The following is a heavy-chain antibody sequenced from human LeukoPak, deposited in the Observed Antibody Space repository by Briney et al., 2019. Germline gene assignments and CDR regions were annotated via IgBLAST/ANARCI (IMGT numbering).Heavy chain of an antibody. CDR2: ISPDSGST. D-gene: IGHD3-10*01. CDR3: ARDTYGSDY. Sequence: ASVKVSCKASGYTFSDHHMHWVRQAPGQGLEWMGKISPDSGSTTYAQNFQDRVTMTRDTSTSTAYMELNSLRSEDTAVYYCARDTYGSDYWGQGTLVTASS. V-gene: IGHV1-46*01. J-gene: IGHJ4*02. CDR1: GYTFSDHH.